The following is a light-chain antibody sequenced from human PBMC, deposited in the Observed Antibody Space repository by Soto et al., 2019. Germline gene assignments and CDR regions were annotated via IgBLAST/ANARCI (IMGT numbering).Light chain of an antibody. CDR1: ISDIGSYNL. CDR2: EVT. Sequence: QSALTQPASVSGSPGQSITISCTGTISDIGSYNLVSWYQHHPGKAPKLIIYEVTRRPSGVSDRFSGSRSGNRASLTIFGLQAEDEADYYCCSYAGSAYVLFGGGTKLTVL. J-gene: IGLJ3*02. CDR3: CSYAGSAYVL. V-gene: IGLV2-23*02.